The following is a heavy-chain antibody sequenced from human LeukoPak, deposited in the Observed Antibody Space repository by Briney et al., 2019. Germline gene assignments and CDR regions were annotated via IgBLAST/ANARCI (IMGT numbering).Heavy chain of an antibody. CDR3: ARGDYVYYYMDV. J-gene: IGHJ6*03. Sequence: SETLSLTCTVSGGSISSGSYYWSWIRQPAGKGLEWIGYIYYSGSTNYNPSLKSRVTISVDTSKNQFSLKLSSVTAADTAVYYCARGDYVYYYMDVWGKGTTVTVSS. CDR2: IYYSGST. D-gene: IGHD4-17*01. CDR1: GGSISSGSYY. V-gene: IGHV4-61*10.